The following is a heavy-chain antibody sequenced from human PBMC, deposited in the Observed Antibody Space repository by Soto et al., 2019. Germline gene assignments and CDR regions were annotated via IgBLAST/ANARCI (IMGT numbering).Heavy chain of an antibody. V-gene: IGHV5-51*01. J-gene: IGHJ6*02. CDR1: GYNFTNYW. CDR2: IYPGDSDT. CDR3: AASIFYYGMDV. Sequence: PGESLKISCKGSGYNFTNYWIGWVRQMPGKGLEWMGIIYPGDSDTKYNPSFQGQVTISADKSITTTYLQWSSLKASDTAIYYCAASIFYYGMDVWGQGTTVTVSS.